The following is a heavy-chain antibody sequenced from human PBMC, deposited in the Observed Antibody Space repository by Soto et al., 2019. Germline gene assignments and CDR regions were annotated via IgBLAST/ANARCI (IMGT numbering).Heavy chain of an antibody. CDR1: GFIFSDAW. V-gene: IGHV3-15*01. CDR2: ILTKTHAETT. CDR3: STDPHVAMIGS. D-gene: IGHD5-12*01. J-gene: IGHJ4*02. Sequence: GGSLRLSCSASGFIFSDAWMIWVRQAPGKGLEYIGRILTKTHAETTDYAAPVKGRFTISRDDSKNTLYLEMRGLKTEDTAVYYCSTDPHVAMIGSWGQGALVTVSS.